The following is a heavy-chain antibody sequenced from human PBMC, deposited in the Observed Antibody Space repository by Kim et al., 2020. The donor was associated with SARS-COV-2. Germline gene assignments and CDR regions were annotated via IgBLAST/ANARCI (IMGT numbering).Heavy chain of an antibody. CDR1: GGSFSGYD. Sequence: SETLSLTCAVYGGSFSGYDWSWIRQPPGKGLEWIGEINHSGSTNYNPSLKSRATISVDTSKNPFPLELSSVTAADTAVCYCARSGGQWLVPKRCSFDPWGQGTLVTVSS. J-gene: IGHJ5*02. V-gene: IGHV4-34*01. CDR2: INHSGST. D-gene: IGHD6-19*01. CDR3: ARSGGQWLVPKRCSFDP.